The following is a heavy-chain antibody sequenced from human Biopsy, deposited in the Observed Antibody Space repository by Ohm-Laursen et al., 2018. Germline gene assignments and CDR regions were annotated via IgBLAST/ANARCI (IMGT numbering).Heavy chain of an antibody. D-gene: IGHD3-9*01. CDR1: GYSFTKYY. CDR2: INHIGGTT. Sequence: ASVKVSCKASGYSFTKYYINWVRQAPGQGLEWMGIINHIGGTTSYAEKFQGRVTLTRDTSTGTVYLELNSLIYEDTALYYCARDETGSSVFGPYYYGMDVWGQGTTVTVSS. J-gene: IGHJ6*02. V-gene: IGHV1-46*01. CDR3: ARDETGSSVFGPYYYGMDV.